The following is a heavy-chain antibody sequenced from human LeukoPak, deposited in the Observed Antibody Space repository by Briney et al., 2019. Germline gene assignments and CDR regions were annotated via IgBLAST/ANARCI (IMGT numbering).Heavy chain of an antibody. D-gene: IGHD2/OR15-2a*01. CDR1: GGSISSSGSY. Sequence: SETLSLTCTVFGGSISSSGSYWAWIRQPPGKGLEWIANVYYNGNTYYNSSLKNRVTISADTSKNQFSLSLRSVTAADPAVYYCARLLSPGWFDPWGQGTLVIVSS. CDR2: VYYNGNT. V-gene: IGHV4-39*01. CDR3: ARLLSPGWFDP. J-gene: IGHJ5*02.